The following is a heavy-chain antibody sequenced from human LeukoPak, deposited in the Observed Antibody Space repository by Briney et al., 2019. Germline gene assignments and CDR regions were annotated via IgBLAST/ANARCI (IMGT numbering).Heavy chain of an antibody. V-gene: IGHV3-30*02. CDR2: VRYDGSNK. CDR3: ARATKDIVAGVEYFQH. D-gene: IGHD2-15*01. J-gene: IGHJ1*01. CDR1: GFTFSSYG. Sequence: GGSLRLSCAASGFTFSSYGMYWVRQAPGKGLEWVAFVRYDGSNKYYADSVKGRFTISRDNSKNTLYLQMNSLRAEDTAVYYCARATKDIVAGVEYFQHWGQGTLVTVSS.